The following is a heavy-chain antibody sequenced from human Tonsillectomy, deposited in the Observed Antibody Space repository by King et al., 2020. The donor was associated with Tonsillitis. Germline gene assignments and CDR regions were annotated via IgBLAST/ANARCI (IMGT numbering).Heavy chain of an antibody. CDR3: VKGLAGLPLLWWGAFES. J-gene: IGHJ4*02. Sequence: VQLVESGGGLVQPGRSLTLSCAASEFLFDDYAMHWGRQAPGKGLEWVSGISWNSGSIGYADSVKGRFTISRDNAKNSVYLQLNSLRTEDTAFYYCVKGLAGLPLLWWGAFESWGQGTLVAVSS. D-gene: IGHD2-21*01. CDR2: ISWNSGSI. CDR1: EFLFDDYA. V-gene: IGHV3-9*01.